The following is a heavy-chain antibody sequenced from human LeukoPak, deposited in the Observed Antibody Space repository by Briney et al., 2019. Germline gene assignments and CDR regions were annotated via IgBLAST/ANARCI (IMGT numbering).Heavy chain of an antibody. J-gene: IGHJ6*02. CDR2: IYSGGST. Sequence: GGSLRLSCAASGFTVSSNYMSWVRQAPGKGLEWVSVIYSGGSTYYADPVKGRFTISRDNSKNTLYLQMNSLRAEDTAVYYCARDLVTMVRGVLYYYYGMDVWGQGTTVTVSS. CDR3: ARDLVTMVRGVLYYYYGMDV. D-gene: IGHD3-10*01. CDR1: GFTVSSNY. V-gene: IGHV3-66*01.